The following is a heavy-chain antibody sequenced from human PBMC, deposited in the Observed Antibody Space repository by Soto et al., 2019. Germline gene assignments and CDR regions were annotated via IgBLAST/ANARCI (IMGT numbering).Heavy chain of an antibody. CDR3: ARDLGDIPDMDV. V-gene: IGHV3-48*01. CDR1: GFTFSSYS. CDR2: ISSSSSTI. J-gene: IGHJ6*03. D-gene: IGHD3-16*01. Sequence: GGSLRLSCAASGFTFSSYSMNWVRQAPGKGREWVSYISSSSSTIYYADSVKGRFTISRDNAKNSLYLQMNSLRAEDTAVYYCARDLGDIPDMDVWGKGTTVTVSS.